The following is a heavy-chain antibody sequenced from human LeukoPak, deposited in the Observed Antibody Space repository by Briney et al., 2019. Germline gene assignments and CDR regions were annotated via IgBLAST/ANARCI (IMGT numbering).Heavy chain of an antibody. J-gene: IGHJ6*02. CDR1: DGSISHFY. CDR2: IYSSGST. Sequence: PSETLSLTCTDSDGSISHFYWNWIRQPPTKGLEWIGYIYSSGSTNYNPSLKSRVTISLDTSKNQFSLKLTSVTAADTAVYYCARAPGYYYGMDVWGQGTTVTVSS. V-gene: IGHV4-59*01. CDR3: ARAPGYYYGMDV. D-gene: IGHD1-14*01.